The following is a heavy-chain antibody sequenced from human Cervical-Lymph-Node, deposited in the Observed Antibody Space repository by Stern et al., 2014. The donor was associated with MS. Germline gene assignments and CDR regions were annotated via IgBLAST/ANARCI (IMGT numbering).Heavy chain of an antibody. Sequence: VQLGQSGAEVKKPGESLKISCEASGYLFDDYWIGWVRQMSGRGLELVAIIFPRDSNTRYSPSVQGPVTISADKSIRTAYLQWSSVRAADTPMYYWAKSPATPSGYDRFDYWGQGALVTVSS. CDR1: GYLFDDYW. J-gene: IGHJ4*02. CDR2: IFPRDSNT. CDR3: AKSPATPSGYDRFDY. V-gene: IGHV5-51*03. D-gene: IGHD5-12*01.